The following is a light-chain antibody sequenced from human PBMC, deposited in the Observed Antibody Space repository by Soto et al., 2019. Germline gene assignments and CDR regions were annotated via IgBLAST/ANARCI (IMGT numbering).Light chain of an antibody. CDR3: QQYGSLPRT. Sequence: ENVLTQSPGTLSLSPGARATLSCRASQTVRSNYLAWYQQKPGQTPRLLIYEASSRFTGIPDRFTGSGSGTYVTLTINRLEPEDFAIYFWQQYGSLPRTFGQGSKVEVK. CDR1: QTVRSNY. CDR2: EAS. J-gene: IGKJ1*01. V-gene: IGKV3-20*01.